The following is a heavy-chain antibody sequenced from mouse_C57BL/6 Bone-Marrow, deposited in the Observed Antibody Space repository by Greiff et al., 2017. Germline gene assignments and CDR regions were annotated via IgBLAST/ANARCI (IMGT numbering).Heavy chain of an antibody. D-gene: IGHD1-1*01. Sequence: EVQLQQSGAELVRPGASVKLSCTASGFNLKDDYMHWVKQRPEQGLEWIGWIDPENGDTEYASKFQGKATITADTSSNTAYLQLSRLTSEDTAVYYCTTLIFFDVWGTGTTVTVSS. CDR3: TTLIFFDV. CDR2: IDPENGDT. CDR1: GFNLKDDY. V-gene: IGHV14-4*01. J-gene: IGHJ1*03.